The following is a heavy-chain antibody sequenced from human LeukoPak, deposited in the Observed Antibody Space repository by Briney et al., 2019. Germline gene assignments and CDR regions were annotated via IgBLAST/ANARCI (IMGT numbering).Heavy chain of an antibody. J-gene: IGHJ5*02. CDR2: ISYDGSNK. D-gene: IGHD6-13*01. V-gene: IGHV3-30*18. CDR1: GFTFSSYG. Sequence: GGSLRLSCAASGFTFSSYGMHWVRQAPGKGLEWVAVISYDGSNKYYADSVKGRFTISRDNSKNTLYLQMNSLRAEDTAVYYCAKGEQQHEPYWFDPWGQGTLVTVSS. CDR3: AKGEQQHEPYWFDP.